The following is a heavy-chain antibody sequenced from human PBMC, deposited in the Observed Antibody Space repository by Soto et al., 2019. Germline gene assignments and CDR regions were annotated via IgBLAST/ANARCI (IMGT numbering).Heavy chain of an antibody. Sequence: EMQLVESGGGLVQPGRSLRLSCAASGFTFDDYAMHWVRQAPGKGLEWVSGINWHSGIIDYADSVKGRFTISRDNAKNCRYLQMNSLRAEDTALYYCTKDIEWGGSYLDHAFDIWGQGKMVSVSS. CDR2: INWHSGII. V-gene: IGHV3-9*01. D-gene: IGHD1-26*01. CDR1: GFTFDDYA. CDR3: TKDIEWGGSYLDHAFDI. J-gene: IGHJ3*02.